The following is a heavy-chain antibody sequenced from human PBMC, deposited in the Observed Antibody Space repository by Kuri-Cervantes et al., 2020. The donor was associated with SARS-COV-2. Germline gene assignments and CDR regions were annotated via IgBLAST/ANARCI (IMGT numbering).Heavy chain of an antibody. Sequence: GESLKISCAASGFTFSSYEMNWVRQAPGKGLEWVSYISSSGSTTYYADSVKGRFTISRDNSKNTLYLQMNSLRAEDTAVYYCAKDRGVISITGYFDYWGQGTLVTVSS. V-gene: IGHV3-48*03. CDR1: GFTFSSYE. D-gene: IGHD1-20*01. CDR2: ISSSGSTT. CDR3: AKDRGVISITGYFDY. J-gene: IGHJ4*02.